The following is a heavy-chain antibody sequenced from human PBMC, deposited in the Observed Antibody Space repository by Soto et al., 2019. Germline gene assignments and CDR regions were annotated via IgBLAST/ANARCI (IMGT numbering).Heavy chain of an antibody. CDR3: AIYDSSGSRGFQH. CDR2: VYYSGST. J-gene: IGHJ1*01. V-gene: IGHV4-31*03. CDR1: GGSISSGGYY. Sequence: SETLSLTCTVSGGSISSGGYYWSWIRQHPGKGLEWIGYVYYSGSTYYNPSLKSRVTISVDTSKNQFSLKLSSVTAADTAVYYCAIYDSSGSRGFQHWGQGTLVTVSS. D-gene: IGHD3-22*01.